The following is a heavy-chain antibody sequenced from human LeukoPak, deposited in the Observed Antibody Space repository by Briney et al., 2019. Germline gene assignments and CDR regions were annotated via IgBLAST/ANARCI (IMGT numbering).Heavy chain of an antibody. D-gene: IGHD1-26*01. V-gene: IGHV4-4*07. J-gene: IGHJ4*02. Sequence: SETLSLTCIDSGGSVTTYYWSWIRQSAGKGREGIGHISTSGSTTYNPSLTSRFTMSVDTPKNQFSLTHAPLTAADTAVYYCAREATVVGATIIWGQGTLVTVSS. CDR3: AREATVVGATII. CDR1: GGSVTTYY. CDR2: ISTSGST.